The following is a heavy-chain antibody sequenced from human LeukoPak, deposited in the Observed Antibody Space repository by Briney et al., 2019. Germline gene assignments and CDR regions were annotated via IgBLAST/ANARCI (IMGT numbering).Heavy chain of an antibody. CDR3: ARETLVVTRTFDI. J-gene: IGHJ3*02. V-gene: IGHV3-30*02. CDR2: IRYDGSNK. CDR1: GFTFSSYG. D-gene: IGHD2-15*01. Sequence: GGSLRLSCAASGFTFSSYGMHWVRQAPGKGLEWVAFIRYDGSNKYYADSVKGRFTISRDDSKNTLYLQMNSLRAEDTAVYYCARETLVVTRTFDIWGQGTMVTVSS.